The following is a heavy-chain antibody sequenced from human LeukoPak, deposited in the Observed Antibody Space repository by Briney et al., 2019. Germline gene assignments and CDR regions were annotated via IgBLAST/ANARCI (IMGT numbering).Heavy chain of an antibody. CDR1: GFTFSSYA. CDR3: VKYFYDSSTYSFDY. V-gene: IGHV3-23*01. Sequence: GGSLRLSCAASGFTFSSYAMSWVRQAPGKGLEWVSSIGSGGTTHYADSVKGRFTISRDNSKNTLFLQMNSLRAEDTAVYYCVKYFYDSSTYSFDYWGQGTLVTVSS. J-gene: IGHJ4*02. CDR2: IGSGGTT. D-gene: IGHD3-22*01.